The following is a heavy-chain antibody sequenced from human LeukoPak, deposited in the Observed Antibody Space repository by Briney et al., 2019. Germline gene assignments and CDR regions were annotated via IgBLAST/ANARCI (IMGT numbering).Heavy chain of an antibody. Sequence: PGGSLRLSCAASGFTFSSYAMHWVRQAPGKGLEWVAVISYDGSNKYYADSVKGRFTISRDHSKTTLYVQMNSLRAEDTAVYYCAKMGYSSSWSATFFDYWGQGTLVTVSS. J-gene: IGHJ4*02. CDR1: GFTFSSYA. D-gene: IGHD6-13*01. V-gene: IGHV3-30-3*02. CDR2: ISYDGSNK. CDR3: AKMGYSSSWSATFFDY.